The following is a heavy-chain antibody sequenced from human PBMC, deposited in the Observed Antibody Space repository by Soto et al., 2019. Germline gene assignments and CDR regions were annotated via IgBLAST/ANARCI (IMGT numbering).Heavy chain of an antibody. CDR2: MYNSGSA. Sequence: PSETLSLTCTVSGGSISGYYWSWIRQPPGKGLEWVGYMYNSGSANYNPSLKSRVTISVDMSQNQFSLKLTFVTAADTAVYYCARHGAIYSNSWYDFDYWGQGTLVTVSS. CDR3: ARHGAIYSNSWYDFDY. J-gene: IGHJ4*02. D-gene: IGHD5-18*01. CDR1: GGSISGYY. V-gene: IGHV4-59*08.